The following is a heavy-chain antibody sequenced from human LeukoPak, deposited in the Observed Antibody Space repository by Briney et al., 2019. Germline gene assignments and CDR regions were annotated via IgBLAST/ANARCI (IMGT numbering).Heavy chain of an antibody. J-gene: IGHJ4*02. D-gene: IGHD3-9*01. CDR2: ISGSGGST. Sequence: GGSLRLSCAASGFTFSSYAMSWVRQAPGKGLEWVSAISGSGGSTYYADSVKGQFTISRDNSKNTLYLQMNSLRAKDTAVYYCAKDQQVLRYFDWSMGDYFDYWGQGTLVTVSS. V-gene: IGHV3-23*01. CDR3: AKDQQVLRYFDWSMGDYFDY. CDR1: GFTFSSYA.